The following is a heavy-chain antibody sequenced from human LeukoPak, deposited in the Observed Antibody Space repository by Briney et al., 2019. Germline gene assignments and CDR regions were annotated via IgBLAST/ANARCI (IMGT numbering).Heavy chain of an antibody. Sequence: GGSLRLSCAASGFTFSSYAMSWVRQAPGKGLEWVSAISGSGGSTYYADSVKGRFTISRGNSKNTLYLQMNSLRAEDTAVYYCAKDYSSSWYGYYYGMDVWGQGTTVTVSS. CDR1: GFTFSSYA. D-gene: IGHD6-13*01. CDR2: ISGSGGST. V-gene: IGHV3-23*01. CDR3: AKDYSSSWYGYYYGMDV. J-gene: IGHJ6*02.